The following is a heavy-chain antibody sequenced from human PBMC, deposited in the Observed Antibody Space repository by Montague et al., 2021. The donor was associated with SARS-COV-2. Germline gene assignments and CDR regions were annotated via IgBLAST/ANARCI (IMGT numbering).Heavy chain of an antibody. CDR2: IYHNGST. V-gene: IGHV4-59*01. CDR1: GGSISSYY. Sequence: SETLSLTCTVSGGSISSYYWTWIRQPPGKGLESIGYIYHNGSTKYNPSLKSRVTISVDTFKNQFSLKLSSVSVADTAVYYCARGGGNPADCYNYTMDVWGQGTTVTVFS. D-gene: IGHD4-23*01. J-gene: IGHJ6*02. CDR3: ARGGGNPADCYNYTMDV.